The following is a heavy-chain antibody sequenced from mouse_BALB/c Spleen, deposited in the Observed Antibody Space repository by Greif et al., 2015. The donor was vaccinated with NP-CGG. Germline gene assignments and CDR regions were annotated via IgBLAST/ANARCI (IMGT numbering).Heavy chain of an antibody. D-gene: IGHD2-14*01. Sequence: EVKVVESGAELVKPGASVKLSCTASGFNIKDTYMHWVKQRPEQGLEWIGRIDPANGNTKYDPKFQGKATITADTSSNTAYLQLSSLTSEDTAVYYYARYYRYPYYAMDYWGQGTSVTVSS. V-gene: IGHV14-3*02. CDR2: IDPANGNT. J-gene: IGHJ4*01. CDR3: ARYYRYPYYAMDY. CDR1: GFNIKDTY.